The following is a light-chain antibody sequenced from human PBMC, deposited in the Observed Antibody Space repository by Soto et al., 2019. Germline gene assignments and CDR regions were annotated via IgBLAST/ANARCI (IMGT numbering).Light chain of an antibody. CDR1: RSDVGAYKY. V-gene: IGLV2-8*01. CDR3: TSYVGNDIWV. CDR2: EVT. Sequence: QSVLTQPPSASGSPGQSVTIPCTETRSDVGAYKYVSWYQQYPGKAPKLMIYEVTKRPSGVPDRFSGSKSGNTASLTVSGLQAEDEADYYCTSYVGNDIWVFGGGTQLTVL. J-gene: IGLJ3*02.